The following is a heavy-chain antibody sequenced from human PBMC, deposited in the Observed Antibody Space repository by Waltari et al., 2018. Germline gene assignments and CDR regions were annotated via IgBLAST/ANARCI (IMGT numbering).Heavy chain of an antibody. V-gene: IGHV1-2*04. CDR1: GYTFTGYY. CDR2: INPNRGGT. J-gene: IGHJ6*02. D-gene: IGHD6-6*01. CDR3: AREWHSSSPAYGMDV. Sequence: QVQLVQSGAEVKKPGASVKVSCKASGYTFTGYYMHWVRQAPGPGLEWMGWINPNRGGTNYAQKFQGWVTRTRDTSISRAYMELSRLRSDDTAVYYCAREWHSSSPAYGMDVWGQGTTVTVSS.